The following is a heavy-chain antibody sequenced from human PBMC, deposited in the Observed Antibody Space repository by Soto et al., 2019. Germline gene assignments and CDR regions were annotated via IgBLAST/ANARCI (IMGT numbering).Heavy chain of an antibody. J-gene: IGHJ6*03. Sequence: EVQLVESGGGLVQPGRSLRLSCAASGFSFDEYAMHWVRQAPGKGLEWVSGISWNSGTMGYGDSVKGRFTISRDNAKNSLYLQMNNLRAEDTALYYCAKGFCSSTRCLTYSYMDVWGKGTTVTVSS. CDR2: ISWNSGTM. CDR1: GFSFDEYA. CDR3: AKGFCSSTRCLTYSYMDV. V-gene: IGHV3-9*01. D-gene: IGHD2-2*01.